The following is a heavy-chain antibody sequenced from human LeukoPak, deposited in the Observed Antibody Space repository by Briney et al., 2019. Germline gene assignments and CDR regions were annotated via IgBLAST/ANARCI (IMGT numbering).Heavy chain of an antibody. CDR2: INPSGGST. Sequence: ASVTVSCKASGYTFTSYYMHWVRQAPGQGLEWMGIINPSGGSTSYAQKFQGRVTMTRDTSISTAYMELSRLRSDDTAVYYCAREGEQLEYYWGQGTLVTVSS. CDR1: GYTFTSYY. D-gene: IGHD6-6*01. V-gene: IGHV1-46*01. CDR3: AREGEQLEYY. J-gene: IGHJ4*02.